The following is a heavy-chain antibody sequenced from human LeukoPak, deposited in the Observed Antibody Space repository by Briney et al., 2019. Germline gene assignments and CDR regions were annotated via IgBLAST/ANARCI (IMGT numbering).Heavy chain of an antibody. Sequence: PGGTLRLSCAASGFTFSGNWRHWVRQPPGKGLVWVSRIEGDGTGTVYADSVKRRLTIYRDNPKNTLYLHMNRLRAEHTAVYYCTRDSYYRMPVWGKGTTVTVSS. CDR1: GFTFSGNW. V-gene: IGHV3-74*01. J-gene: IGHJ6*04. CDR3: TRDSYYRMPV. CDR2: IEGDGTGT.